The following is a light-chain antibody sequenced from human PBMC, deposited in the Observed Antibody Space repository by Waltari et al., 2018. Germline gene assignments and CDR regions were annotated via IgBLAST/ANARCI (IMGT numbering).Light chain of an antibody. CDR1: QSVSISY. V-gene: IGKV3-20*01. CDR3: QQYGSAPRT. CDR2: GAS. J-gene: IGKJ1*01. Sequence: EIVLTQSPGPLSFSPGERATPSCRASQSVSISYLAWYQQKPGQAPRRLICGASSRSTGIPDRFSGGGSGTDFTLTISRLEPGDFAVYYCQQYGSAPRTFGQGTKVEIK.